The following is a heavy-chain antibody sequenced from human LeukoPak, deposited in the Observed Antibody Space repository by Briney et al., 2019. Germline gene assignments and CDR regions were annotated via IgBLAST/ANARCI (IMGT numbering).Heavy chain of an antibody. V-gene: IGHV4-59*01. CDR3: ARYSSSWGYNWFDP. CDR2: IYYSGSA. CDR1: GGSISSYY. J-gene: IGHJ5*02. D-gene: IGHD6-13*01. Sequence: SETLSLTCTVSGGSISSYYWSWIRRPPGKGLEWIGHIYYSGSANYNPSLKSRVTISVDTSKNQFSLKLSSVTAADTAVYYCARYSSSWGYNWFDPWGQGTLVTVSS.